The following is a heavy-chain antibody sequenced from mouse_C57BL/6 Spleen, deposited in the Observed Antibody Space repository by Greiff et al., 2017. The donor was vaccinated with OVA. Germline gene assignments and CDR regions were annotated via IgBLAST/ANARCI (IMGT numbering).Heavy chain of an antibody. V-gene: IGHV1-52*01. Sequence: QVQLQQPGAELVRPGSSVKLSCKASGYTFTSYWMHWVKQRPIQGLEWIGNIDPSDSETHYNQKFKDKATLTVDKSSSTAYMQLSSLTSEDSAVYYCARTDGSYYFDYWGQGTTLTVSS. CDR3: ARTDGSYYFDY. CDR1: GYTFTSYW. D-gene: IGHD1-1*01. J-gene: IGHJ2*01. CDR2: IDPSDSET.